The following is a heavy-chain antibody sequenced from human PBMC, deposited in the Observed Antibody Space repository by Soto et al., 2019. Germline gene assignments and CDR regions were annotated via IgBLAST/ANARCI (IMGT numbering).Heavy chain of an antibody. J-gene: IGHJ4*02. V-gene: IGHV1-2*02. CDR1: GYTFTDSY. CDR2: INPNSGGT. CDR3: ARAVSSLLYFFDY. Sequence: VASVKVSCKASGYTFTDSYIHWVRQAPGQGLEWMGWINPNSGGTNYAQRFQDRVTMTRDTSISTVYMDLRRLRSDDTAAYYCARAVSSLLYFFDYWGQGTLVTAPQ.